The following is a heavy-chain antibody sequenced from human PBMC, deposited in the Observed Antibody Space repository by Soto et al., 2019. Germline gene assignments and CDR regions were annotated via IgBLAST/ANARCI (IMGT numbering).Heavy chain of an antibody. J-gene: IGHJ4*02. V-gene: IGHV4-59*01. CDR1: GEFLTTYY. CDR2: IFYGGHT. CDR3: ARSPQYSSGWNGGFDY. Sequence: SETLYITSDVSGEFLTTYYWNRIRQSPGKGLEWIGYIFYGGHTNYNPSLRGRATISVDTSKNQFSLKLSSVTAADTAVYYCARSPQYSSGWNGGFDYWGQGTLVTVSS. D-gene: IGHD6-19*01.